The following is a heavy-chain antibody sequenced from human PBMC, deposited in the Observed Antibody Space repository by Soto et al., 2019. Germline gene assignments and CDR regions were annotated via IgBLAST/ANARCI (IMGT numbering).Heavy chain of an antibody. V-gene: IGHV3-23*01. CDR2: ISGSGGST. J-gene: IGHJ4*02. Sequence: GGSLRLSCAASGITFSSYAMSWVRQAPGKGLEWVSAISGSGGSTYYADSVKGRFTISRDNSKNTLYLQMNSLRAEDTAVYYCAKALSSGWRNGFDYWGQGTLVTVSS. CDR3: AKALSSGWRNGFDY. D-gene: IGHD6-19*01. CDR1: GITFSSYA.